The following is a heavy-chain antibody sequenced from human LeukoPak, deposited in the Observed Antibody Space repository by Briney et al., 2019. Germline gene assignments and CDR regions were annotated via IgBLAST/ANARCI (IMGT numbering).Heavy chain of an antibody. D-gene: IGHD3-10*01. CDR2: IYYSGST. J-gene: IGHJ4*02. CDR1: GGSISSYY. V-gene: IGHV4-59*08. CDR3: ARRDYYGYFDY. Sequence: PSETLSLTCTVSGGSISSYYWSWIRQPPGKGLEWIGYIYYSGSTNYNPSLKSRVTISVDTSKNQFSLKLSSVTAADTAVYYCARRDYYGYFDYWGQGTQVAVSS.